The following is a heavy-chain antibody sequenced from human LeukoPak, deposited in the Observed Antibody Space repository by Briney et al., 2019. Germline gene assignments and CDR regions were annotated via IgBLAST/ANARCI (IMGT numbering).Heavy chain of an antibody. CDR1: GGSISSNSYY. Sequence: SETLSLTCTVSGGSISSNSYYWGWIRQPPGEGLEWIGSIYYSGITYYNPSLKSRVTISVDTSKNQFSLKLSSVTAADTAVYYCASWGATHHYFDSWGRGTLVTVSS. CDR3: ASWGATHHYFDS. CDR2: IYYSGIT. J-gene: IGHJ4*02. D-gene: IGHD1-26*01. V-gene: IGHV4-39*01.